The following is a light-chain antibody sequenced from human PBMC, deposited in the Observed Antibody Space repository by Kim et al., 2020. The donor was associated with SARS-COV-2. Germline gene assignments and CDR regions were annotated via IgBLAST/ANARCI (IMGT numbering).Light chain of an antibody. CDR2: DAS. V-gene: IGKV3-15*01. CDR3: QKYNNWLT. CDR1: QSVNSN. J-gene: IGKJ5*01. Sequence: EIVMTQSPVTLSVSPEERSTLSCRASQSVNSNLAWYQQKPGQSPRLLIYDASTRATGIPARFSGSGSGTEFTLTIGSLQSEDFAFYYCQKYNNWLTFGQGTRLEIK.